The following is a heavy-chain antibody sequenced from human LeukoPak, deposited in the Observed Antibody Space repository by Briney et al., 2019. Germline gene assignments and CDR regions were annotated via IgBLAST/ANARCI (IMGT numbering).Heavy chain of an antibody. CDR3: ARLVWFGVLLSNYYYYYMDV. CDR1: GGSFSGYY. D-gene: IGHD3-10*01. CDR2: INHSGST. J-gene: IGHJ6*03. V-gene: IGHV4-34*01. Sequence: PSETLSLTCAVYGGSFSGYYWSWIRQPPGKGMEWIGEINHSGSTNYNPSLKSRVTISVDTSKNQFSLKLSSVTAADTAVYYCARLVWFGVLLSNYYYYYMDVWGKGTTVTISS.